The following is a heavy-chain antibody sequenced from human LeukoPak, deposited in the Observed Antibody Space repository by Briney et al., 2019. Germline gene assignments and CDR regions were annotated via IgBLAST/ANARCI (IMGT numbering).Heavy chain of an antibody. CDR1: GFTFSTYG. CDR3: AKGATMIVRGGMDV. V-gene: IGHV3-30*18. CDR2: ISYDGGNK. J-gene: IGHJ6*02. D-gene: IGHD3-22*01. Sequence: PGGSLRLSCAASGFTFSTYGMHWVRQAPGKGLEWVAVISYDGGNKYYGDSVKGRFTISRGNPKNTLYLQMNSLRAEDTAVYYCAKGATMIVRGGMDVWGQGTTVTVSS.